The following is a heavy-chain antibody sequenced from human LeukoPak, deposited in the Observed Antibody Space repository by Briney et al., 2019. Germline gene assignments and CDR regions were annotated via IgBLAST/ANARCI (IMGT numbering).Heavy chain of an antibody. CDR3: AKSNGYGLVDI. CDR1: GDSIGYYY. J-gene: IGHJ3*02. V-gene: IGHV4-59*12. Sequence: SETLSLTCTVSGDSIGYYYWSWIRQPPGKGLEWIGNIFYSGSTYYSPSLKSRVTISLDTSRNQFSLKLNSVTAADTAVYYCAKSNGYGLVDIWGQGTMVTVSS. D-gene: IGHD3-10*01. CDR2: IFYSGST.